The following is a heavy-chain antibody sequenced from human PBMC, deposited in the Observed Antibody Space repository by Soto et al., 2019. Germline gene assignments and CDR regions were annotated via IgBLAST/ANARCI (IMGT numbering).Heavy chain of an antibody. Sequence: GGSLRLSCAASGFTFSSYAMSWVRQAPGKGLEWVSAISGSGGSTYYADSVKGRFTISRANSENTLYLQMNSLRAEDSAMYYYTSARVGAAAVIGSWFDPWGQGTLVTVSS. CDR1: GFTFSSYA. D-gene: IGHD6-13*01. CDR3: TSARVGAAAVIGSWFDP. CDR2: ISGSGGST. V-gene: IGHV3-23*01. J-gene: IGHJ5*02.